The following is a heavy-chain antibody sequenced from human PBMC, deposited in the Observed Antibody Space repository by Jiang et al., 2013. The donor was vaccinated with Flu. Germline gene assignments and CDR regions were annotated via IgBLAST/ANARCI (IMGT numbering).Heavy chain of an antibody. CDR2: IYSGGST. CDR3: ARAPEQQLILHYYYGMDV. J-gene: IGHJ6*02. V-gene: IGHV3-53*04. Sequence: QLLESGGGLVKPGGSLRLSCAASGFTVSSNYMSWVRQAPGKGLEWVSVIYSGGSTYYADSVKGRFTISRHNSKNTLYLQMNSLRAEDTAVYYCARAPEQQLILHYYYGMDVWGQGTTVTVSS. CDR1: GFTVSSNY. D-gene: IGHD6-13*01.